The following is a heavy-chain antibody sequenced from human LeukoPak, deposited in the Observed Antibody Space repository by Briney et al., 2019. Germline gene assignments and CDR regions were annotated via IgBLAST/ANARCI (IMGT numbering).Heavy chain of an antibody. CDR1: GFTFSSYG. CDR3: AKVAPSGGYSFNHYFDY. J-gene: IGHJ4*02. D-gene: IGHD3-22*01. V-gene: IGHV3-30*18. Sequence: GGSLRLSCAASGFTFSSYGMHWVRQAPGKGLEWVAVISYDGSNKYYADSVKGRFTISRDNSKNTLYLQMNSLRAEDTAVYYCAKVAPSGGYSFNHYFDYWGQGTLVTVSS. CDR2: ISYDGSNK.